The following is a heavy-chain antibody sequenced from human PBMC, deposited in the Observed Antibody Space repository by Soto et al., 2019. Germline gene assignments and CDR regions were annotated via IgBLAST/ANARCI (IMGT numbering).Heavy chain of an antibody. D-gene: IGHD6-13*01. CDR3: ARDCGGHLGIDF. CDR1: GYTFSSFL. J-gene: IGHJ4*02. Sequence: VQLVQSEAEVKKPGASVKVSCKTSGYTFSSFLITWVRQAPGQGLEWVGRIRVQNGDTRYAQRIQGRVSMTTDTSTSTAYMELRGLTSDDTAVYYCARDCGGHLGIDFWGQGTLVTVSS. V-gene: IGHV1-18*01. CDR2: IRVQNGDT.